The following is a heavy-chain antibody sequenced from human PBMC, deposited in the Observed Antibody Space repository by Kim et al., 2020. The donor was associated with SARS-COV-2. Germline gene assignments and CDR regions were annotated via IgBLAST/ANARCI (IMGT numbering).Heavy chain of an antibody. CDR3: ARLGAGKGFGWFDP. D-gene: IGHD6-19*01. J-gene: IGHJ5*02. V-gene: IGHV5-51*01. Sequence: SPSIQGQVTISADKSISTAYLQWSSLKASDTAMYYCARLGAGKGFGWFDPWGQGTLVTVSS.